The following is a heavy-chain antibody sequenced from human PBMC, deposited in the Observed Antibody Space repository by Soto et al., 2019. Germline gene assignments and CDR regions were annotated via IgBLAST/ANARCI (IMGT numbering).Heavy chain of an antibody. CDR3: AREGHDYVRYWFDP. CDR2: IYYSGST. V-gene: IGHV4-31*03. CDR1: GGSISSGGYY. J-gene: IGHJ5*02. D-gene: IGHD4-17*01. Sequence: QVQLQESGPGLVKPSQTLSLTCTVSGGSISSGGYYWSWIRQHPGKGLEWIGYIYYSGSTYYNPSLKSRVNISVDTSKNQFSLKLSSVTAADTAVYYCAREGHDYVRYWFDPWGQGTLVTVSS.